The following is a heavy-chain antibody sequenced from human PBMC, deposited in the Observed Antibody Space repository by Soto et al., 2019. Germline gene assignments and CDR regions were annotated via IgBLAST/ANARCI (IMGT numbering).Heavy chain of an antibody. CDR1: GGTFSGYA. D-gene: IGHD1-20*01. CDR3: ARDPRSITGTTSCEDCQH. J-gene: IGHJ1*01. CDR2: IIPLLGIT. V-gene: IGHV1-69*01. Sequence: QAQLMQSGAEVQKPGSSVKVSCKASGGTFSGYAINWVRQAPGQGLEWMGGIIPLLGITDYGQKFQGRITTDADASTGTAYMDLRGLRSEDTAVYYCARDPRSITGTTSCEDCQHWGQGTLVSVSS.